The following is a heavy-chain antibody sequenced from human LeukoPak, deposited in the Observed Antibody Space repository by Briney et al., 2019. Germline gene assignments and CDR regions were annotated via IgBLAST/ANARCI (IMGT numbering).Heavy chain of an antibody. CDR3: ATPRGVVLGMDV. CDR2: MNPNSGNT. CDR1: GYTFTSYD. Sequence: ASVKVSCKASGYTFTSYDINWVRQATGQGLEWMGWMNPNSGNTGYAQKFQGRVTMTWNTSISTAYMELSSLRSEDTAVYYCATPRGVVLGMDVWGQGTTVTVSS. J-gene: IGHJ6*02. D-gene: IGHD2-2*01. V-gene: IGHV1-8*01.